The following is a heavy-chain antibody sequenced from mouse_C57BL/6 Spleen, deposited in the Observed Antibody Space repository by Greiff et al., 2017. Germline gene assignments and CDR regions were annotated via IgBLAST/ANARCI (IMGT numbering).Heavy chain of an antibody. D-gene: IGHD1-1*01. J-gene: IGHJ2*01. CDR3: ARQGGSSPYFDY. Sequence: QVQLQQPGAELVKPGASVKLSCKASGYTFTSYWMHWVKQRPGQGLEWIGMIQPNSGSTNYNEKFKSKATLTVDKSSSPAYMQLSSLTSEDSAVYYCARQGGSSPYFDYWGQGTTLTVSS. CDR2: IQPNSGST. CDR1: GYTFTSYW. V-gene: IGHV1-64*01.